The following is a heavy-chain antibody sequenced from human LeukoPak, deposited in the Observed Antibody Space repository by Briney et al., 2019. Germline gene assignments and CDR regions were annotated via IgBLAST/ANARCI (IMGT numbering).Heavy chain of an antibody. D-gene: IGHD4-17*01. CDR3: SRGKDYGDLNY. J-gene: IGHJ4*02. V-gene: IGHV3-74*01. Sequence: GGSLRLSCAASGFSFSSYWMHWVRQAPGKGLVCVSRINSDGSSTTYADSVKGRFTISTDNAKNTLYLQMNSLRAEDTAVYYCSRGKDYGDLNYWGQGTLVTVSS. CDR2: INSDGSST. CDR1: GFSFSSYW.